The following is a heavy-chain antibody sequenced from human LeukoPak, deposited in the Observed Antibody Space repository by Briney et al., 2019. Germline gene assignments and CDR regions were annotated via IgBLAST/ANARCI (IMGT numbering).Heavy chain of an antibody. CDR3: TRSDRYFDWLDYYMDV. CDR2: IRSKANSYAT. V-gene: IGHV3-73*01. Sequence: KVSCKASGGTFSSYASSWVRQASGKGLEWVGRIRSKANSYATAYAASVKGRFIISRDDSKNTAYLQINSLKTEDTAVYYCTRSDRYFDWLDYYMDVWGKGTTVTVSS. CDR1: GGTFSSYA. D-gene: IGHD3-9*01. J-gene: IGHJ6*03.